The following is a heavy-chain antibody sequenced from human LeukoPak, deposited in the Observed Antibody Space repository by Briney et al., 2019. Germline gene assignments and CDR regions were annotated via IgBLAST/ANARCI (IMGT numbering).Heavy chain of an antibody. D-gene: IGHD6-6*01. CDR2: IYHSGST. J-gene: IGHJ3*02. CDR3: ARTSIAARRANAFDI. V-gene: IGHV4-30-2*01. Sequence: RVRQIPGKGLEWMGLIYHSGSTYYNPSLKSRVTISVDRSKNQFSLKLSSVTAADTAVYYCARTSIAARRANAFDIWGQGTMVTVSS.